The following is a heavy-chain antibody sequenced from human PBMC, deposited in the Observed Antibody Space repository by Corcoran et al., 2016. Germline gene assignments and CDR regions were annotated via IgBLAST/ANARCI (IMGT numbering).Heavy chain of an antibody. CDR1: GGSFSGYY. D-gene: IGHD3-10*01. CDR3: VRDGMVRDSKGLDY. Sequence: QVQLQQWGAGLLKPSETLSLTCDVYGGSFSGYYCSWVRQPPGKGLEWIGEINHSGSTNYNPSLKGRVTISVDTSTNQFSLKLSAVTAADAAGYDWVRDGMVRDSKGLDYWGQGTLVTVSS. J-gene: IGHJ4*02. CDR2: INHSGST. V-gene: IGHV4-34*01.